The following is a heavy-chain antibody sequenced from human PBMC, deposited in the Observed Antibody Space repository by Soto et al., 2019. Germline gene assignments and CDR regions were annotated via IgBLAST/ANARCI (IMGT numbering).Heavy chain of an antibody. D-gene: IGHD3-16*01. CDR1: GFTYNTYV. Sequence: EVQLLESGGGLVQSGGSLRISCAVSGFTYNTYVMSWVRQAPGKGLEWVSGISGSGGRTNYADSVKGRFTISGDTSKNTLYLQMNSLRVEDTAVYYCAKGWGDFWGQGTQVTVSS. CDR3: AKGWGDF. J-gene: IGHJ4*02. V-gene: IGHV3-23*01. CDR2: ISGSGGRT.